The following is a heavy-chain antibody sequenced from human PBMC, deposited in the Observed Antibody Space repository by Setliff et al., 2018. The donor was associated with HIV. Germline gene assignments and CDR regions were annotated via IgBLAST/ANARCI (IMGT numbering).Heavy chain of an antibody. CDR3: ATVSYGSGRYLLRPYYYMDV. CDR1: GGTFSSYA. D-gene: IGHD3-10*01. J-gene: IGHJ6*03. CDR2: IIPIFGTA. V-gene: IGHV1-69*13. Sequence: SVKVSCKASGGTFSSYAISWVRQAPGQGLEWMGGIIPIFGTANYAQKFQGRVTITADESTSTAYMELSSLRSEDTAVYYCATVSYGSGRYLLRPYYYMDVWGKGTTGTSP.